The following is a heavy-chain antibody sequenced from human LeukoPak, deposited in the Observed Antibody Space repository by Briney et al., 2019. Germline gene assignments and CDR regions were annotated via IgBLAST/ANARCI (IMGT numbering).Heavy chain of an antibody. J-gene: IGHJ5*02. CDR2: ISGGGGNT. CDR3: AKPGYCSGGSCSNWFDP. D-gene: IGHD2-15*01. Sequence: GGSLRLSCAASGFTFSSYAMNWVRQAPGKGLEWVSAISGGGGNTYYPDSVKGRFTISRDNSKNTLYLQMDSLRAEDTAVYYCAKPGYCSGGSCSNWFDPWGQGTLVTVSS. CDR1: GFTFSSYA. V-gene: IGHV3-23*01.